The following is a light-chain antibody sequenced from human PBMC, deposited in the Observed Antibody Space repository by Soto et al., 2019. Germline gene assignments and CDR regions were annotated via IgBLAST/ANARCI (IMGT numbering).Light chain of an antibody. J-gene: IGKJ4*01. V-gene: IGKV3-15*01. CDR3: QQYNNWSPLT. CDR1: QSVSSN. Sequence: EIVMTQSPATLSLSPGERATLSCRASQSVSSNLAWYQQKPGQAPRLLIYDASTRATGIPARFSGSGSGTEFSPIISSLQSEDFAVYYCQQYNNWSPLTFGGGTKVEIK. CDR2: DAS.